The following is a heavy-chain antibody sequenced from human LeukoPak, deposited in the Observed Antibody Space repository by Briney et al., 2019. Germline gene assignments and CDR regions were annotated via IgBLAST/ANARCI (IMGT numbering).Heavy chain of an antibody. CDR2: INQDGSEK. J-gene: IGHJ4*02. CDR3: ARTAARRFDY. Sequence: GGSLRLSCAASGFTFRNYAMSWVRQAPGKGLEWVANINQDGSEKHYVDSVKGRFTISRDNSKNTLYLQMNSLRAEDTAVYYCARTAARRFDYWGQGTLVTVSS. D-gene: IGHD6-6*01. CDR1: GFTFRNYA. V-gene: IGHV3-7*03.